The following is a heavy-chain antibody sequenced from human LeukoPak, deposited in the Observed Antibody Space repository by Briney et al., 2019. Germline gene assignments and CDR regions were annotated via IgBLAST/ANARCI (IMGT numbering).Heavy chain of an antibody. J-gene: IGHJ4*02. CDR2: IYYSGST. Sequence: SETLSLTCTVSGGSISSSSSYWGWIRQPPGKGLEWIGSIYYSGSTYYNPYLKSRVTISVDTSKNQFSLKLSSVTAADTAVYYCARNGGNYDILTGYYPLQIDYWGQGTLVTVSS. D-gene: IGHD3-9*01. V-gene: IGHV4-39*01. CDR1: GGSISSSSSY. CDR3: ARNGGNYDILTGYYPLQIDY.